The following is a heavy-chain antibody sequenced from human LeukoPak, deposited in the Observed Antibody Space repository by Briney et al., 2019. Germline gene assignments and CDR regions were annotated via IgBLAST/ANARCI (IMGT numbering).Heavy chain of an antibody. Sequence: PGGSLRLSCTASGFNFSWFRQAPEKGLEGVGFITNKAFGGTAEYAASVKGRFTISRDDSRSIAYLQMDNLRTEDTGVYYCTRDEYGVGSNFFDPWGQGTLVTVSS. D-gene: IGHD4-17*01. CDR1: GFNF. CDR3: TRDEYGVGSNFFDP. CDR2: ITNKAFGGTA. V-gene: IGHV3-49*03. J-gene: IGHJ5*02.